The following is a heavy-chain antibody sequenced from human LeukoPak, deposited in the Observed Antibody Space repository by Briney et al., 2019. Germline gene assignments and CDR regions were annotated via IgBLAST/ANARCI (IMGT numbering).Heavy chain of an antibody. CDR3: ASDSSGYYYVPFDY. CDR2: IYSGGST. Sequence: GGSLRLSCAASGLTVSSNYMSWVRQAPGKGLEWVSVIYSGGSTYYADSVKGRFTITRDNSKNTLYLQMNSLRAEDTAVYYCASDSSGYYYVPFDYWGQGTLVTVSS. V-gene: IGHV3-53*01. CDR1: GLTVSSNY. J-gene: IGHJ4*02. D-gene: IGHD3-22*01.